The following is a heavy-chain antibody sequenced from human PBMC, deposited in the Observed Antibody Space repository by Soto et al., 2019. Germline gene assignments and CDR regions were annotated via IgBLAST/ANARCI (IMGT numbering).Heavy chain of an antibody. CDR2: MNPNSGNT. V-gene: IGHV1-8*01. J-gene: IGHJ6*03. CDR3: ARTPHLVEYSRSYVMDV. Sequence: GASVKVSCKASGYTFTSYDINWVRQATGQGLEWMGWMNPNSGNTGYAQKFQGRVTMTRNTSISTAYMELSSLRSEDTAVYYCARTPHLVEYSRSYVMDVWGKGTTVTVSS. CDR1: GYTFTSYD. D-gene: IGHD6-6*01.